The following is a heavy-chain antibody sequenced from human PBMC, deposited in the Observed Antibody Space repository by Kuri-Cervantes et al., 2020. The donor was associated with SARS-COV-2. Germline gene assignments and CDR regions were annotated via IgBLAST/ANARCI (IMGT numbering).Heavy chain of an antibody. V-gene: IGHV4/OR15-8*01. D-gene: IGHD2-2*02. CDR1: GGPINTYNW. CDR3: ARESTYTFDI. Sequence: ESLKISCVVSGGPINTYNWWTWVRQPPGKGLQWIGEIFHDGSTKFNPSLSLRGRVTMSLDKSKNHFSLNLTSVTAADTAVYYCARESTYTFDIWGQGTLVTVSS. CDR2: IFHDGST. J-gene: IGHJ3*02.